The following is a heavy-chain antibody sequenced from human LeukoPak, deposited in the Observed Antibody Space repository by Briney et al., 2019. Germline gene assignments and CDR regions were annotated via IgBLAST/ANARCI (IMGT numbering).Heavy chain of an antibody. V-gene: IGHV3-30*18. Sequence: GRSLRLSCAASGLTFSSYGMHRVRQAPGKGLEWVAVISYDGSNKYYADSVKGRFTISRDNSKNTLYLQMNSLRAEDTAVYYCANSRSPVPAAIYFSDGMDVWGQGTTVTVSS. J-gene: IGHJ6*02. CDR3: ANSRSPVPAAIYFSDGMDV. CDR1: GLTFSSYG. D-gene: IGHD2-2*02. CDR2: ISYDGSNK.